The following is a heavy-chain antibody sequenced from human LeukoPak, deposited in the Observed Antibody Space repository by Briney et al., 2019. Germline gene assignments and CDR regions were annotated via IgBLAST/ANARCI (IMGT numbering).Heavy chain of an antibody. V-gene: IGHV1-2*02. Sequence: ASVKVSCKASGYTFTGYYMHWVRQAPGQGLEWMGWINPNSGGTNHAQKFQGRVTMTRDTSISTAYMELSRLRSDDTAVYYCARDYAATYYYGSGRGYYFDYWGQGTLVTVSS. D-gene: IGHD3-10*01. CDR3: ARDYAATYYYGSGRGYYFDY. J-gene: IGHJ4*02. CDR2: INPNSGGT. CDR1: GYTFTGYY.